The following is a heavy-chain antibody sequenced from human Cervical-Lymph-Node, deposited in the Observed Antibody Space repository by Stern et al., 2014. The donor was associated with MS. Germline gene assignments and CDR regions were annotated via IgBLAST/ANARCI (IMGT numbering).Heavy chain of an antibody. Sequence: HVQLQESGPGLVKPSQTLSLTCTVSGGPISSGGYYWSWVRQHPGKGLEWIGCIYYSGSTFYNPSLKSRVSISVDTSDNQFSLNLRSVTAADTAVYYCARDSDGGQQLTYWGQGTLVTVSS. CDR3: ARDSDGGQQLTY. D-gene: IGHD6-13*01. J-gene: IGHJ4*02. CDR1: GGPISSGGYY. V-gene: IGHV4-31*03. CDR2: IYYSGST.